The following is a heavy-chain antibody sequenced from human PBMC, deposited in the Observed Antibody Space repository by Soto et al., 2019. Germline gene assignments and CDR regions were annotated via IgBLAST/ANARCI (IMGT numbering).Heavy chain of an antibody. CDR3: ARDFRDGFYYYYGMDV. CDR2: IIPIFGTA. CDR1: GGTFSSYA. Sequence: SVKVSCKASGGTFSSYAISWVRQAPGQGLEWMGGIIPIFGTANYAQKFQGRVTITADESTSTAYMELSSLRSEDTAVYYCARDFRDGFYYYYGMDVWGQGTTVTVSS. J-gene: IGHJ6*02. D-gene: IGHD3-10*01. V-gene: IGHV1-69*13.